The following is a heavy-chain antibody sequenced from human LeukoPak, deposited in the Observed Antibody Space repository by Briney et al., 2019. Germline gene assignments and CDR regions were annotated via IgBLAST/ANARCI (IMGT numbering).Heavy chain of an antibody. CDR1: GFTFSSYW. CDR2: IKQDGSEK. J-gene: IGHJ4*02. CDR3: ARLYDGSAYHADHFDY. Sequence: GGSLRLSCAASGFTFSSYWMSWVRQAPGKGLEWVANIKQDGSEKYYVDSVKGRFTISRDNAKNSLYLQMHSLRAEDTAVYYCARLYDGSAYHADHFDYWGQGTLVIVSS. V-gene: IGHV3-7*01. D-gene: IGHD3-22*01.